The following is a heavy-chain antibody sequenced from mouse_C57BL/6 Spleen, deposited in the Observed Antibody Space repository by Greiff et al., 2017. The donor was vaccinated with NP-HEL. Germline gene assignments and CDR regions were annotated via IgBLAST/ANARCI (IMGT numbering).Heavy chain of an antibody. Sequence: QVHVKQPGAELVKPGASVKLSCKASGYTFTSYWMHWVKQRPGQGLEWIGMIHPNSGSTNYNEKFKSKATLTVDKSSSTAYMQLSSLTSEDSAVYYCARKDTTVVATVDYWGQGTTLTVSS. D-gene: IGHD1-1*01. V-gene: IGHV1-64*01. J-gene: IGHJ2*01. CDR1: GYTFTSYW. CDR3: ARKDTTVVATVDY. CDR2: IHPNSGST.